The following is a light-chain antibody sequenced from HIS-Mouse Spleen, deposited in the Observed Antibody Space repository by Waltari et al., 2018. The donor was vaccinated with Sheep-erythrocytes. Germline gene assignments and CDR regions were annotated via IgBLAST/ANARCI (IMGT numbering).Light chain of an antibody. V-gene: IGLV2-14*01. Sequence: QSALTQPASVSGSPGQSLTISCTGSSSDVGGYNYVSWYQQHPGNAPKLMIYEVSKRPSGVSNRCSGSKSGNTASLTISGLQAEDEADYYCSSYTSSSTQVFGGGTKLTVL. CDR2: EVS. J-gene: IGLJ2*01. CDR1: SSDVGGYNY. CDR3: SSYTSSSTQV.